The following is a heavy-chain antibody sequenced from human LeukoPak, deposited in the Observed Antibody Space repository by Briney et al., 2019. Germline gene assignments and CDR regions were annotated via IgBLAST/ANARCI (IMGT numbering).Heavy chain of an antibody. CDR1: GFTFSSYA. J-gene: IGHJ5*02. D-gene: IGHD3-10*01. CDR3: AKDTLYYYGSGPQDWFDP. V-gene: IGHV3-23*01. CDR2: ISGSGGST. Sequence: GGSLRLSCAASGFTFSSYAMSWLRQAPGKGLEWVSAISGSGGSTYYADSVKGRFTISRDNSKNTLYLQMNSLRAEDTAVYYCAKDTLYYYGSGPQDWFDPWGQGTLVTVSS.